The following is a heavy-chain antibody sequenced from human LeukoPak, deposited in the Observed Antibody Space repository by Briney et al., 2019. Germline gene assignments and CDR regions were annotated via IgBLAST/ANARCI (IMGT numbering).Heavy chain of an antibody. D-gene: IGHD4-17*01. CDR1: GFTFSSYS. Sequence: GGSLRLSCAASGFTFSSYSMNWVRQAPGKGLEWVSSISSSSSYIYYADSVKGRFTISRDNAKNSLYLQMNSLRAEDTAAYYCARDPPMTTVTTGAFDIWGQGTMVTVSS. CDR2: ISSSSSYI. V-gene: IGHV3-21*01. CDR3: ARDPPMTTVTTGAFDI. J-gene: IGHJ3*02.